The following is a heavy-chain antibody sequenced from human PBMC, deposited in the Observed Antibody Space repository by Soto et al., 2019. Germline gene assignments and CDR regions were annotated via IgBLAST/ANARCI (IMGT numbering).Heavy chain of an antibody. D-gene: IGHD3-10*01. CDR2: IIPIFGTA. V-gene: IGHV1-69*13. CDR3: AYIDGSGSYYHYNWFDP. CDR1: GGTFSSYA. Sequence: SVKVSCKASGGTFSSYAISWVRQAPGQGLEWMGGIIPIFGTANYAQKFQGRVTITADESTSTAYMELSSLRSEDTAVYYCAYIDGSGSYYHYNWFDPWGQGTLVTVSS. J-gene: IGHJ5*02.